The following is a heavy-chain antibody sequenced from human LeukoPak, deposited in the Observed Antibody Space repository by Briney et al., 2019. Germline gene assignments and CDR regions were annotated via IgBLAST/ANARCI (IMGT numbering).Heavy chain of an antibody. V-gene: IGHV3-23*01. CDR1: GFTFSTYW. D-gene: IGHD5-24*01. CDR2: ISGSGGST. J-gene: IGHJ4*02. Sequence: GGSLRLSCAASGFTFSTYWMSWVRQAPGKGLEWVSAISGSGGSTYYADSVKGRFTISRDNSKNTLYLQMNSLRAEDTAVYYCAKRPLWMATIYFDYWGQGTLVTVSS. CDR3: AKRPLWMATIYFDY.